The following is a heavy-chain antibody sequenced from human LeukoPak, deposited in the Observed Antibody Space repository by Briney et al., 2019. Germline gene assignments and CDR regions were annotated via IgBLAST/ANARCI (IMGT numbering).Heavy chain of an antibody. J-gene: IGHJ4*02. CDR1: GFSFSSDT. V-gene: IGHV3-21*01. Sequence: PGGSLRLSCAASGFSFSSDTMNWARQAPGKRPEWVSSISSTNTYIHYLDSVRGRFTISRDNAKNSLYLQMDSLRVEDTAIYYCARDLGLSPLFDYWGQGTLVTVSS. D-gene: IGHD3-16*02. CDR3: ARDLGLSPLFDY. CDR2: ISSTNTYI.